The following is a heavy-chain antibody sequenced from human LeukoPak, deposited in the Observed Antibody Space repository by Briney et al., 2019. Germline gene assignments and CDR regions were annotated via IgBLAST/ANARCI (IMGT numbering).Heavy chain of an antibody. V-gene: IGHV3-7*01. D-gene: IGHD1-26*01. CDR3: KSGGAAPGSFDY. Sequence: GGSLRLSCAASGFTFTTYWMSWVRQAPGKGLQWVANIKHDGSEQYYVDSVKGRFTISRDNAKNSLFLQMNSLGVEDTAVYYCKSGGAAPGSFDYWGHGALVTVSS. J-gene: IGHJ4*01. CDR1: GFTFTTYW. CDR2: IKHDGSEQ.